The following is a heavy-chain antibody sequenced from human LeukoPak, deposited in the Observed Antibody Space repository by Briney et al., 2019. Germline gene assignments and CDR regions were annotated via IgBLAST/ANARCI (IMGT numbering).Heavy chain of an antibody. CDR1: GASTSSRY. Sequence: PSETLSLTCSASGASTSSRYWSWIRQSPGRTLEWIGHIYNGRNTKYNPSLKSRVTILVEMHKNQFSLKLNSVTAADTAMYYCARGGYGLAFEYWGQGTLVTVSS. D-gene: IGHD3-10*01. V-gene: IGHV4-59*01. CDR3: ARGGYGLAFEY. J-gene: IGHJ4*02. CDR2: IYNGRNT.